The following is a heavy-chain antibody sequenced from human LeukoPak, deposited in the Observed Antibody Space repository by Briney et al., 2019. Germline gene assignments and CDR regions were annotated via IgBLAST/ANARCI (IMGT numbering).Heavy chain of an antibody. CDR2: INAGNGNT. CDR1: GYTFTSYY. Sequence: RASVKVSCKASGYTFTSYYMHWVRQAPGQGLEWMGWINAGNGNTKYSQKFQGRVTITRDTSASTAYMELSSLRSEDTAVYYCARGAVAGTDFDYWGQGTLVTVSS. CDR3: ARGAVAGTDFDY. D-gene: IGHD6-19*01. J-gene: IGHJ4*02. V-gene: IGHV1-3*01.